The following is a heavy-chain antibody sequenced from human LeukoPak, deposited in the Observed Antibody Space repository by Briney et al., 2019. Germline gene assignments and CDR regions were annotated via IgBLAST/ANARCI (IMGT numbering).Heavy chain of an antibody. J-gene: IGHJ5*02. CDR1: GFTFSTFT. V-gene: IGHV3-21*01. Sequence: GGSLRLSCAASGFTFSTFTLNWVRQAPGKGLEWVSSIPSSVSDMSYADSVKGRFTISRDNAKNSLYLQMNSLRAEDTAVYHCARAPLVLQYRWWFDPWGQGTLVIVSS. CDR3: ARAPLVLQYRWWFDP. D-gene: IGHD5-24*01. CDR2: IPSSVSDM.